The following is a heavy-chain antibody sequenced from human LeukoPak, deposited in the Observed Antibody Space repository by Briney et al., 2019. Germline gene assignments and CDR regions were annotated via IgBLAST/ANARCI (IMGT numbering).Heavy chain of an antibody. CDR2: ISGSGGST. CDR1: GFTFSSYA. CDR3: AKGLEPYDYGDYEAYYFDY. V-gene: IGHV3-23*01. D-gene: IGHD4-17*01. Sequence: GGSLRLSCAASGFTFSSYAMSWVRQAPGKGLEWVSAISGSGGSTYYADSVKGRFTISRDNSKNTLYLQMNSLRAEDTAVYYCAKGLEPYDYGDYEAYYFDYWDQGTLVTVSS. J-gene: IGHJ4*02.